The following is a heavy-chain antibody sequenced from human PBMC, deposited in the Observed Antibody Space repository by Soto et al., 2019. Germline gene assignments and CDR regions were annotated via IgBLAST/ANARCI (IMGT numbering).Heavy chain of an antibody. Sequence: ASVKVSCKASGYTFTSYDINWVRQATGQGLEWMGWMNPNSGNTGYAQKFQGRVTMTRNTSISTAYMELSSLRSEDTAVYYCAREGTYSDYYDSSGYPVDAFDIWGQGTMVT. V-gene: IGHV1-8*01. CDR1: GYTFTSYD. D-gene: IGHD3-22*01. CDR3: AREGTYSDYYDSSGYPVDAFDI. J-gene: IGHJ3*02. CDR2: MNPNSGNT.